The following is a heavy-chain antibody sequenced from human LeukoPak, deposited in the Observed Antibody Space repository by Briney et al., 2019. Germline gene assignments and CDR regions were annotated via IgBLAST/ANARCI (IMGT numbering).Heavy chain of an antibody. D-gene: IGHD2-2*01. CDR2: LYTGGKT. CDR3: ARDSTFDI. J-gene: IGHJ3*02. CDR1: GFTISSYH. Sequence: GGSPRLSCAASGFTISSYHMSWVRQAPGKGLEWVSVLYTGGKTSYAGAVRGRFTVSRDNSKNTLSLEMNSLRAEDTAVYYCARDSTFDIWGQGTVVTVSS. V-gene: IGHV3-53*01.